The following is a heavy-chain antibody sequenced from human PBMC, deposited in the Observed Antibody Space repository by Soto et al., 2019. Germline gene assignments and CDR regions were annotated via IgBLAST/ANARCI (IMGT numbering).Heavy chain of an antibody. V-gene: IGHV1-69*06. CDR1: GGTFGSHT. CDR2: IIPVFNAA. Sequence: QVQLVQSGAEVKKPGSSVTVSCKVSGGTFGSHTFTWVRQAPGQGLEWMGEIIPVFNAANYAQRFQDRVTITEARSATTVYLELSRLTSADTATYYWARIETLTYDNTRGTDLDFWGQGTLVIVSS. D-gene: IGHD3-16*01. J-gene: IGHJ4*02. CDR3: ARIETLTYDNTRGTDLDF.